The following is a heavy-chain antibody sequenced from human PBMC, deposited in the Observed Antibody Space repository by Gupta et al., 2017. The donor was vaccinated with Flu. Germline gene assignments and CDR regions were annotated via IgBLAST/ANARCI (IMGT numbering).Heavy chain of an antibody. CDR1: GFTFDDYA. CDR3: AKDISVVPAARQNAFDI. CDR2: ISWNSGSI. V-gene: IGHV3-9*01. Sequence: EVQLVESGGGLVQPGRSLRLSCAASGFTFDDYAMHWVRQAPGKGLEWVSGISWNSGSIGYADSVKGRFTISRDNAKNSLYLQMNSLRAEDTALYYCAKDISVVPAARQNAFDIWGQGTMVTVSS. D-gene: IGHD2-2*01. J-gene: IGHJ3*02.